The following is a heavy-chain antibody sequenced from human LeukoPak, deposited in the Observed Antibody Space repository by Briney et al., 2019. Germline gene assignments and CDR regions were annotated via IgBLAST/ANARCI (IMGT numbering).Heavy chain of an antibody. V-gene: IGHV4-4*07. CDR3: ARDEWNGYYYMDV. D-gene: IGHD2-8*01. Sequence: PSETLSLTCTVSGGSISSYYWSWIRQPAGKGLEWIGRIYSSGSISYNPSLKSRLSMSLDTSKNQFSLKLTSVTAADTAVYYCARDEWNGYYYMDVWGKGTTVTVSS. CDR2: IYSSGSI. J-gene: IGHJ6*03. CDR1: GGSISSYY.